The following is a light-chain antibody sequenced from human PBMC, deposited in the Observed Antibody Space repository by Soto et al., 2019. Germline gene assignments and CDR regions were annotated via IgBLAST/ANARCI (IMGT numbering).Light chain of an antibody. CDR1: SSDVGSYNL. V-gene: IGLV2-23*02. CDR2: EVS. CDR3: CSYAAPRGVV. J-gene: IGLJ2*01. Sequence: QSALTQPASVSGSPGQSITISCTGTSSDVGSYNLVSWYQQHPGKAPKLMIYEVSKRPSGVSNRFSGSKSGNTASLTISGLQAEDEADYYCCSYAAPRGVVFGGGTQLTVL.